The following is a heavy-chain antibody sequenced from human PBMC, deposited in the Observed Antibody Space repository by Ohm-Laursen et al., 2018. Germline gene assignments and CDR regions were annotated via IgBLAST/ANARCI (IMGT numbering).Heavy chain of an antibody. Sequence: SDTLSLTWYVSGLSISNSNWWGWIRQPPGKGLEWVGYLYYSGTTYYNPSLKSRVTMSVDTSKNQFSVKLTSVTAVDTAVYYCATSPHDIMSSKDYWGQGTLVTVSS. CDR1: GLSISNSNW. V-gene: IGHV4-28*01. J-gene: IGHJ4*02. CDR2: LYYSGTT. D-gene: IGHD3-9*01. CDR3: ATSPHDIMSSKDY.